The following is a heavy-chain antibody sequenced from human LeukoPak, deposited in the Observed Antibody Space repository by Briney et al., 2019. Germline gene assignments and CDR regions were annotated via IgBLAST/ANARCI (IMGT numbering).Heavy chain of an antibody. D-gene: IGHD6-13*01. V-gene: IGHV4-59*08. CDR2: IYYSGST. CDR1: GGSISSYY. Sequence: SETLSLTCTVSGGSISSYYWSWIRQPPGKGLERIGYIYYSGSTNYNPSLKSRVTISVDTSKNQFSLKLSSVTAADTAVYYCARGYSSSWYLYYWGQGTLVTVSS. CDR3: ARGYSSSWYLYY. J-gene: IGHJ4*02.